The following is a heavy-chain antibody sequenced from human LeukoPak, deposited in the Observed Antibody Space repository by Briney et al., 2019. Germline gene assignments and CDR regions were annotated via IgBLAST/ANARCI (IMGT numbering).Heavy chain of an antibody. J-gene: IGHJ4*02. CDR3: ARLDITIIPY. CDR1: GYTLTGYY. Sequence: ASVKVSCKASGYTLTGYYMHWVRQAPGQGLEWLGWINPNSGGTNYAQKFQGRITMTRDTSITTAYMELSSLTSDDTAVYYCARLDITIIPYWGQGTLVTVSS. CDR2: INPNSGGT. V-gene: IGHV1-2*02. D-gene: IGHD3-22*01.